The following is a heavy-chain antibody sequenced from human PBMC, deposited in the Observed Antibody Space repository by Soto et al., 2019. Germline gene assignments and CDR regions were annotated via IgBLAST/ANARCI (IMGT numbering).Heavy chain of an antibody. J-gene: IGHJ5*02. CDR3: ARDRGSGSPIPDNWFDP. Sequence: GGSLRLSCAASGFTFSSYGIHWVRQAPGKGLEWGAVISYDGSNKYYADSVKGRFTISRDNSKNTLYLQMNSLRAEDTAVYYCARDRGSGSPIPDNWFDPWGQGTLVTVSS. D-gene: IGHD5-12*01. CDR2: ISYDGSNK. CDR1: GFTFSSYG. V-gene: IGHV3-30*03.